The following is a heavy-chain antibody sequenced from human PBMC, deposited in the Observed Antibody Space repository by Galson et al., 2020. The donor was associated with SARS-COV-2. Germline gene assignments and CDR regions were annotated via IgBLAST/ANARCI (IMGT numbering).Heavy chain of an antibody. CDR3: ARGSGDIVAPDAFDI. J-gene: IGHJ3*02. Sequence: SETLSLTCTVSGGSISSGGYYWSWIRQHPGKGLEWIGYIYYSGSTYYNPSLKSRVTISVDTSKNQFSLKLSSVTAADTAVYYCARGSGDIVAPDAFDIWGQGTMVTVSS. D-gene: IGHD5-12*01. CDR1: GGSISSGGYY. CDR2: IYYSGST. V-gene: IGHV4-31*03.